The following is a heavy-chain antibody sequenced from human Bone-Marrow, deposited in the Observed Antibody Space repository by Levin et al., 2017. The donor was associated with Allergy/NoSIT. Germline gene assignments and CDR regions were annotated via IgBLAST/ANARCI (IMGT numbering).Heavy chain of an antibody. CDR2: IIHGGSTEINHSGST. CDR3: VRGVPTYYYDSSGHYPYFDY. Sequence: SETLSLTCAVYGGSFSGYYWSWIRQPPGKGLEWIGEIIHGGSTEINHSGSTNYNPSLKSRVTMSVDTSKNQFSLKLSSVTAADTAVYYWVRGVPTYYYDSSGHYPYFDYWGQGTLVTVSS. V-gene: IGHV4-34*01. J-gene: IGHJ4*02. CDR1: GGSFSGYY. D-gene: IGHD3-22*01.